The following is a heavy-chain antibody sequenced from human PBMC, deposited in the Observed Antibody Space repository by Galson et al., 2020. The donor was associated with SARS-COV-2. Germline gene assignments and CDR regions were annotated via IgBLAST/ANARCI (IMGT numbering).Heavy chain of an antibody. CDR2: IYYSGST. D-gene: IGHD2-2*02. V-gene: IGHV4-59*01. J-gene: IGHJ4*02. CDR3: ARGDCSSTSCYTSSLDFDY. Sequence: SETLSLTCTVSGGSISSYYWSWIRQPPGKGLEWIGYIYYSGSTNYNPSLKSRVTISVDTSKNQFSLKLSSVTAADTAVYYCARGDCSSTSCYTSSLDFDYWGQGTLVTVSS. CDR1: GGSISSYY.